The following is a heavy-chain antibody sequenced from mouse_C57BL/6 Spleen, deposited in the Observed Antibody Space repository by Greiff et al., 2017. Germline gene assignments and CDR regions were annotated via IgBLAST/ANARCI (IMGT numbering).Heavy chain of an antibody. Sequence: EVQLQQSGPELVKPGASVKISCTASGYSFTDYNMNWVKQSNGKSLEWIGVINPNYGTTSYNQKFKGKAPLTVDQSSSTAYMQLNSLTSEDSAVYYCASEGNYGKGGLWFAYWGQGTLVTVSA. V-gene: IGHV1-39*01. J-gene: IGHJ3*01. CDR2: INPNYGTT. CDR1: GYSFTDYN. D-gene: IGHD1-1*01. CDR3: ASEGNYGKGGLWFAY.